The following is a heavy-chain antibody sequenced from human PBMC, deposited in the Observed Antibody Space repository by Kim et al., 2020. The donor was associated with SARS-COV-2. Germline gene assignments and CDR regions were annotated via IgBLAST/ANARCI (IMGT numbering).Heavy chain of an antibody. Sequence: ASVKVSCKASGYTFTSYAMHWVRQAPGQRLEWMGWINAGNGNTKYSQKFQGRVTITRDTSASTAYMELSSLRSEDTAVYYCARDIEVRSSGWYRDYYYYGMDVWGQGTTVTVSS. V-gene: IGHV1-3*01. CDR2: INAGNGNT. D-gene: IGHD6-19*01. CDR1: GYTFTSYA. CDR3: ARDIEVRSSGWYRDYYYYGMDV. J-gene: IGHJ6*02.